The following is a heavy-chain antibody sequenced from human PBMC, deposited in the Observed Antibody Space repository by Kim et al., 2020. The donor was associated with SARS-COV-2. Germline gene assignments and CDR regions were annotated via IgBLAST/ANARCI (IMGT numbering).Heavy chain of an antibody. J-gene: IGHJ4*02. CDR3: ASSAVMGYLRDY. V-gene: IGHV1-2*06. CDR2: INPNSGGT. D-gene: IGHD5-18*01. Sequence: ASVKVSCKASGYTFNGYYMHWVRQAPGQGLEWMGRINPNSGGTNYAQKFQGRVTMTRDTSISTAYMELSRLRSDDTAVYYCASSAVMGYLRDYWGQGTLVTVSS. CDR1: GYTFNGYY.